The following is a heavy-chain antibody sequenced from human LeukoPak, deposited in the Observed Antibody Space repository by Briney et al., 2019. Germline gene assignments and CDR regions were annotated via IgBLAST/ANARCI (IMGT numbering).Heavy chain of an antibody. CDR1: GGTFSIYA. CDR3: ARVLTYNWNEGRAIDI. J-gene: IGHJ3*02. D-gene: IGHD1-1*01. V-gene: IGHV1-8*02. Sequence: VASVTVSFKASGGTFSIYAISWVRQAPGQGREWMGWMNPNSGSTGFAQKFQGRVTMTRNTSISTAYMELGSLRSEDTAVYYCARVLTYNWNEGRAIDIWGQGTMVTVSS. CDR2: MNPNSGST.